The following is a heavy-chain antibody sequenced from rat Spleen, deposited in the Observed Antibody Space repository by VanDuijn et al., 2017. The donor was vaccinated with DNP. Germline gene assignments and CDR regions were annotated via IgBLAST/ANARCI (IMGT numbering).Heavy chain of an antibody. CDR1: GFSLTSYT. V-gene: IGHV2-6*01. Sequence: QVQLKESGPGLVQPSQTLSLTCTVSGFSLTSYTVSWVRQPPGKGLEWIAAMSSGGSRYYSSALKSRLSISRDTSKSQVFLKMNSLQTEDTAMYFCARYYGYNYYAMDAWGQGTSVTVSS. CDR2: MSSGGSR. CDR3: ARYYGYNYYAMDA. J-gene: IGHJ4*01. D-gene: IGHD1-9*01.